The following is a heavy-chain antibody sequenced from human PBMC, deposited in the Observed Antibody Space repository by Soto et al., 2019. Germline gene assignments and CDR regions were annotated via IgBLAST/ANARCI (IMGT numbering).Heavy chain of an antibody. CDR3: ARAPLPMIVVVTHFDY. V-gene: IGHV3-21*01. CDR1: GFTFSSYS. CDR2: ISSSSSYI. D-gene: IGHD3-22*01. Sequence: GGSLRLSCAASGFTFSSYSMNWVRQAPGKGLEWVSSISSSSSYIYYADSVKGRFTISRDNAKNSLYLQMNSLRAEDTAVYYCARAPLPMIVVVTHFDYWGQGTLVTVSS. J-gene: IGHJ4*02.